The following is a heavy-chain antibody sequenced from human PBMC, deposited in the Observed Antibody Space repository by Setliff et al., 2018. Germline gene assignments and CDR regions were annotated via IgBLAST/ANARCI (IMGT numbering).Heavy chain of an antibody. Sequence: PSETLSLTCTVSGGSVNSGYDNWNWLRQPAGKGLEWIGHINRRGSTNYNPSLKRRVTISVDTSKNQFSLKVTSVTAADTAVYFCARGRNVAARLFDSWGQGTLVTVSS. D-gene: IGHD6-6*01. V-gene: IGHV4-61*10. CDR3: ARGRNVAARLFDS. J-gene: IGHJ4*02. CDR2: INRRGST. CDR1: GGSVNSGYDN.